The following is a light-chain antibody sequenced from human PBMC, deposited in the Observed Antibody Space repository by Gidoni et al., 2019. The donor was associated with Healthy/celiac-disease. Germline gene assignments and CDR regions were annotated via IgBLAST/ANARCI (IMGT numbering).Light chain of an antibody. CDR3: QQRSNWPPVLT. J-gene: IGKJ4*01. Sequence: EIVLTQSPATLSLSPGERATLSCRASQSVSSYLAWYQQKPGQAPRLLIYDASNRATGIPARVSGSGSGTDFTLTISSLGPEDFAVYYCQQRSNWPPVLTFGGGTKVEIK. CDR2: DAS. V-gene: IGKV3-11*01. CDR1: QSVSSY.